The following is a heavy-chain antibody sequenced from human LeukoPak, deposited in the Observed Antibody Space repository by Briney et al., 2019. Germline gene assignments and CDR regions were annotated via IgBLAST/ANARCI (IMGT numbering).Heavy chain of an antibody. V-gene: IGHV1-18*01. CDR1: RYTFTSYG. Sequence: ASVKVSCRASRYTFTSYGISWVRQAPGQGLEWMGWISAYNGNTNYAQKLQGRVTMTTDTSTSTAYMELRSLRSDDTAFYYCARDYSSGWYAFDYWGQGTLVTVSS. J-gene: IGHJ4*02. CDR2: ISAYNGNT. CDR3: ARDYSSGWYAFDY. D-gene: IGHD6-19*01.